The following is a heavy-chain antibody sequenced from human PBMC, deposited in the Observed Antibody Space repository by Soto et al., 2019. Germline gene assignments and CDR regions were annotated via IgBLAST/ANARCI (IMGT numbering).Heavy chain of an antibody. CDR2: ISAYNGNT. V-gene: IGHV1-18*01. J-gene: IGHJ4*02. CDR3: ARDRTYYYDSSGYYSY. Sequence: GASVKVSCKASGYTFTSYGISWVRQAPGQGLEWMGWISAYNGNTNYAQKLQGRVTMTTDTSTSTAYMELRSLRSDDTAVYYCARDRTYYYDSSGYYSYWGQGTLVTVSS. D-gene: IGHD3-22*01. CDR1: GYTFTSYG.